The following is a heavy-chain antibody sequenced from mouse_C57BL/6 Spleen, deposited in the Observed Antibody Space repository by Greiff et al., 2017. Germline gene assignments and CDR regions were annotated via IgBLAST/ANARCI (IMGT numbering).Heavy chain of an antibody. CDR1: GFSLTSYG. CDR2: IWSGGST. J-gene: IGHJ3*01. Sequence: VQLKESGPGLVQPSQSLSITCTVSGFSLTSYGVHWVRQSPGKGLEWLGVIWSGGSTDYNAAFISRLSISKDNSKSQVFFKMNSLQADDTAIYYCARGTTVVRRTWFAYWGQGTLVTVSA. V-gene: IGHV2-2*01. CDR3: ARGTTVVRRTWFAY. D-gene: IGHD1-1*01.